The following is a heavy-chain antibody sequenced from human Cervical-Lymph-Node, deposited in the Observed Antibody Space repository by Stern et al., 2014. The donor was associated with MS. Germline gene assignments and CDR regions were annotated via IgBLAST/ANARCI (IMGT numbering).Heavy chain of an antibody. CDR1: GFTVTNNY. J-gene: IGHJ3*02. CDR2: IYSDGRT. CDR3: ARGGGDWNAFAI. V-gene: IGHV3-53*01. D-gene: IGHD2-21*02. Sequence: EVQLLESGVGLIQPGGSLRLSCAASGFTVTNNYMSWVRQAPGRGLEWVSVIYSDGRTNYADSVKGRFTISRDTSKNTVFLQMNGLRAEDTAVYYCARGGGDWNAFAIWGQGTTITVSS.